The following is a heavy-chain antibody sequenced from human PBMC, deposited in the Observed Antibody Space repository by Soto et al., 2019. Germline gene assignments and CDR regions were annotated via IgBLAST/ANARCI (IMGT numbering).Heavy chain of an antibody. CDR2: INHSGST. D-gene: IGHD2-8*01. CDR3: ARGKYDYYYYYGMDV. CDR1: GGSFSGYY. J-gene: IGHJ6*02. Sequence: SETLSLTCAVYGGSFSGYYWSWIRQPPGKGLEWIGEINHSGSTNYNPSLKSRVTISVDTSKNQFSLKLSSVTAADTAVYYCARGKYDYYYYYGMDVWGQGTTVTVSS. V-gene: IGHV4-34*01.